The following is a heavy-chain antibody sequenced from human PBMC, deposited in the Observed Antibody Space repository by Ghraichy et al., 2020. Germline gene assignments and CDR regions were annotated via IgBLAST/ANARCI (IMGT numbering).Heavy chain of an antibody. CDR1: GFTFSSHW. V-gene: IGHV3-74*01. Sequence: GESLRLSCAASGFTFSSHWMHWVRQAPGKGLVWVSRICSDGTTTNYADSVRGRFTISSDNAKNTLYLQMNSLGAENTAVYDCASPPYSCYVMDVWRQGTTVTVSS. J-gene: IGHJ6*02. CDR2: ICSDGTTT. CDR3: ASPPYSCYVMDV. D-gene: IGHD4-11*01.